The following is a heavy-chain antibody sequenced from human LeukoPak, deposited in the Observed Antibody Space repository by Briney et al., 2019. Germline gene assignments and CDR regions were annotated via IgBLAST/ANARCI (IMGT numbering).Heavy chain of an antibody. D-gene: IGHD3-22*01. CDR1: GFTFSSYA. V-gene: IGHV3-23*01. CDR3: AKASAMIVVVSKHFDY. Sequence: GGSLRLSCADSGFTFSSYAMSWVRHAPGKGLEWVSAISGSGGSTYYADSVKGRFTISRDNSKNTLYLQMNSLRAEDTAVYYCAKASAMIVVVSKHFDYWGQGTLVTVSS. CDR2: ISGSGGST. J-gene: IGHJ4*02.